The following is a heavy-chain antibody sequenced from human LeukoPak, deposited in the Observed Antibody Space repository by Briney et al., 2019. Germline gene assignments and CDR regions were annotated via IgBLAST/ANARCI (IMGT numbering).Heavy chain of an antibody. D-gene: IGHD6-19*01. V-gene: IGHV3-7*03. J-gene: IGHJ6*02. CDR1: GFTLNNYW. Sequence: GGSLRLSCAASGFTLNNYWMGWVRQAPGRGLEWVANINQDGSEKYYVDSVKGRFTISRDNAKNSLYLQMNSLRAEDTAVYYCARGSSGWYRPYYYGMDVWGQGTTVTVSS. CDR2: INQDGSEK. CDR3: ARGSSGWYRPYYYGMDV.